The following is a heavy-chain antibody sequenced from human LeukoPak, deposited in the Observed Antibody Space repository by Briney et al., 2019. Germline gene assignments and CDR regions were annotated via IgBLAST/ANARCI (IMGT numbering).Heavy chain of an antibody. CDR1: GYTLSSYS. CDR2: INPSGGST. D-gene: IGHD6-13*01. V-gene: IGHV1-46*01. Sequence: ASVYASPELSGYTLSSYSMQSVCQAPGQGLEWMGIINPSGGSTSYAQKFQGRVTMTRDTSTSTVYMELSSLRSEDTAVYYCAKEMSSSGSSCGQGNLVTVSS. J-gene: IGHJ5*02. CDR3: AKEMSSSGSS.